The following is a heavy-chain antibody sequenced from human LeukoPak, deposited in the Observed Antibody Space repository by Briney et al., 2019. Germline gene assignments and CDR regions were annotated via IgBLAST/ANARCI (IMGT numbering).Heavy chain of an antibody. V-gene: IGHV3-21*01. CDR1: GFSFSSYS. Sequence: GGSLRLSCAASGFSFSSYSMSWVRQAPGKGLEWVSFISRSSSDIYHADSVKGRFTISRDSAKNSLYLQMNSLRAEDTAVYYCARDLPAAVDWGQGTLVTVSS. CDR3: ARDLPAAVD. CDR2: ISRSSSDI. D-gene: IGHD2-2*01. J-gene: IGHJ4*02.